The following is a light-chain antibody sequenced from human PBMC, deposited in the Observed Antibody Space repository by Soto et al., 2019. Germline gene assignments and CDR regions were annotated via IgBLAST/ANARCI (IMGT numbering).Light chain of an antibody. V-gene: IGLV2-14*01. CDR3: TSYTPSTTRKIV. CDR1: SSDVGGYNY. CDR2: DVS. J-gene: IGLJ1*01. Sequence: QSALTQPASVSGSPGQSITISCTGTSSDVGGYNYVSWYQQHPGKAPKFMIYDVSNRPSGVSNRFSGSKSGNTASLTISGLQAEDEADYYCTSYTPSTTRKIVFGTGTKVTVL.